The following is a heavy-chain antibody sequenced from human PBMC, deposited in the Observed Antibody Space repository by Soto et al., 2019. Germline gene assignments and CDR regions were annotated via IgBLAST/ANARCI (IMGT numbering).Heavy chain of an antibody. CDR1: GFTFSSYA. J-gene: IGHJ4*02. D-gene: IGHD5-12*01. CDR2: ISGSGGST. V-gene: IGHV3-23*01. Sequence: EVQLLESGGGLVQPGGSLRLSCAASGFTFSSYAMSWVRQAPGKGLEWVSAISGSGGSTYYADSVKGRFTISRDNSKNTLYLQMNSLRAEDTAVYYCASLPIRGYSGYANFDYWGQGTLVTVSS. CDR3: ASLPIRGYSGYANFDY.